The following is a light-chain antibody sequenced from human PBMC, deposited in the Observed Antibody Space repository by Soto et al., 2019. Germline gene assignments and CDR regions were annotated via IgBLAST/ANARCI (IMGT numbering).Light chain of an antibody. CDR1: QSVLYSSNNKNY. J-gene: IGKJ2*01. Sequence: DIVMTQSPDSLAVSLGERATINCKSSQSVLYSSNNKNYLAWYQQKPGQPPKLLIYWASTRESGVPDLFSGSGSVTDFTLTISSLQAEDVAVYYCQQYYSTPPYTFGQGTKLEIK. V-gene: IGKV4-1*01. CDR3: QQYYSTPPYT. CDR2: WAS.